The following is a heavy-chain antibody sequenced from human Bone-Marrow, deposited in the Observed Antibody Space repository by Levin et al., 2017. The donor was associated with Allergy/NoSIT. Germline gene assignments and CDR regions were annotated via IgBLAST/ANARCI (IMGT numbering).Heavy chain of an antibody. CDR2: IGTAADS. V-gene: IGHV3-13*04. J-gene: IGHJ4*02. D-gene: IGHD2-2*01. CDR1: GFTFSSYD. Sequence: GESLKISCAASGFTFSSYDMHWVRQATGRGLEWVSAIGTAADSYYSGSVKGRFTVSRDNAKNSFYLQMNSMRAGDTAGYYCARVALPRYCTGTSCSNGGYYFAYWGQGTLVTVSS. CDR3: ARVALPRYCTGTSCSNGGYYFAY.